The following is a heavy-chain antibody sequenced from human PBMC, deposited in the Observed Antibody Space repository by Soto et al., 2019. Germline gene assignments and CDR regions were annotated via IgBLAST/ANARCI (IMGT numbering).Heavy chain of an antibody. D-gene: IGHD1-26*01. CDR1: GFTFMSYG. J-gene: IGHJ3*02. Sequence: GGSLRLSCAASGFTFMSYGMHWVRQAPGKGLEWVTVISYDGSNKYYADSVKGRFTISRDNSKNTLYLQMHSLRPEDTALYYCAKGGVGSTSNAFDIWGQGTMVTVS. CDR2: ISYDGSNK. V-gene: IGHV3-30*18. CDR3: AKGGVGSTSNAFDI.